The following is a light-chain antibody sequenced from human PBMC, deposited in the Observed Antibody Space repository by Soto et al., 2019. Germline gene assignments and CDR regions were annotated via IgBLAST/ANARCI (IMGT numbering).Light chain of an antibody. CDR2: AAS. V-gene: IGKV1-9*01. Sequence: IQLTQSPSSLSASVGDRVSITCRASQGISSYLAWYQQKPGKAPKLLIYAASTLESGVPSRFSGSGSGTDFTLTISSLQPEDFATYYCQHLNSDPFTFGPGTQVNIK. CDR1: QGISSY. CDR3: QHLNSDPFT. J-gene: IGKJ3*01.